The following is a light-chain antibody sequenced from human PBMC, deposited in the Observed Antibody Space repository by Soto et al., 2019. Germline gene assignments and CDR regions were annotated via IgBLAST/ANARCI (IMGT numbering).Light chain of an antibody. Sequence: QSVLAQPRSVSLSPGQSVTISCSGTSSDVGGYNYVSWYQQHPGKAPKLMIYDVSKRPSGVPDRFSGSKSGNTASLTISGLQAEDEADYYCCSYAGSYTSKVFGTGTKVTVL. V-gene: IGLV2-11*01. J-gene: IGLJ1*01. CDR1: SSDVGGYNY. CDR3: CSYAGSYTSKV. CDR2: DVS.